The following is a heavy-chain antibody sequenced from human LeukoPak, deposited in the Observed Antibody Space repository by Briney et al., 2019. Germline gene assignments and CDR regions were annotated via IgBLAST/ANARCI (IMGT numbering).Heavy chain of an antibody. J-gene: IGHJ5*02. CDR2: INPNSGGT. CDR3: ASAEPIAVAGKNWFDP. CDR1: GYTFTGYY. Sequence: ASVTVSCKASGYTFTGYYMHWVRQAPGQGLEWMGWINPNSGGTNYAQKFQGRVTMTRDTSISTAYMELSRLRSDDTAVYYCASAEPIAVAGKNWFDPWGQGTLVTVSS. V-gene: IGHV1-2*02. D-gene: IGHD6-19*01.